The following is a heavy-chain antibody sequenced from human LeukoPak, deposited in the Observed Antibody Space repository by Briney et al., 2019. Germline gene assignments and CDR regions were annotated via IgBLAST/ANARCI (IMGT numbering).Heavy chain of an antibody. J-gene: IGHJ5*02. CDR1: GYTFTSYD. CDR3: AAEHCSSTSCYGGDGWFDP. D-gene: IGHD2-2*01. CDR2: MNPNSGNT. V-gene: IGHV1-8*01. Sequence: ASVKVSCKASGYTFTSYDINWVRQATGQGLEWMGWMNPNSGNTGYAQKFQGRVTMTRNTSISTAYMELSSVTAADTAVYYCAAEHCSSTSCYGGDGWFDPWGQGTLVTVSS.